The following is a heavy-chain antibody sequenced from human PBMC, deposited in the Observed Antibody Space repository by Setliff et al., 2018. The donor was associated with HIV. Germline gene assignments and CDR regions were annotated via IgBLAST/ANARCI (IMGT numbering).Heavy chain of an antibody. V-gene: IGHV1-46*01. CDR3: ARDEQYQLLLDY. D-gene: IGHD2-2*01. J-gene: IGHJ4*02. CDR2: INPSGGST. Sequence: ASVKVSCKASGYTFTRYFMHCVRQAPGQGLEWLGMINPSGGSTWYAQKVQGRVTMTTDTSTNTAYMELRSLRSDDTAVYYCARDEQYQLLLDYWGQGTLVTVSS. CDR1: GYTFTRYF.